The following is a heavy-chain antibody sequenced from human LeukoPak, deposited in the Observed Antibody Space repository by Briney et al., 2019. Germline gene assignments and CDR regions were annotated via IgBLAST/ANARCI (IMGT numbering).Heavy chain of an antibody. V-gene: IGHV3-30*02. CDR1: GFTFSSYG. CDR2: IRYDGSNK. Sequence: GGSLRLSCAASGFTFSSYGMHWVRQAPGKGLEWVAFIRYDGSNKYYADSVRGRFTISRDNSKNTLYLQRNSLRGEDTAVYYCARDESSGTYQYFHHWGQGTLVTVSS. CDR3: ARDESSGTYQYFHH. D-gene: IGHD1-26*01. J-gene: IGHJ1*01.